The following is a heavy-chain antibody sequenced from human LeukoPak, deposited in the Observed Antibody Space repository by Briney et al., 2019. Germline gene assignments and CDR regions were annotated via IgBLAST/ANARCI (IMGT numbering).Heavy chain of an antibody. CDR3: AKDVGRYYYDSSDFDY. D-gene: IGHD3-22*01. J-gene: IGHJ4*02. CDR1: GSTFSSYG. Sequence: GGSLRLSCAASGSTFSSYGMHWVRQAPGKGLEWVAFIRYDGSNKYYADSVKGRFTISRDNSKNTLYLQMNSLRAEDTAVYYCAKDVGRYYYDSSDFDYWGQGTLVTVSS. CDR2: IRYDGSNK. V-gene: IGHV3-30*02.